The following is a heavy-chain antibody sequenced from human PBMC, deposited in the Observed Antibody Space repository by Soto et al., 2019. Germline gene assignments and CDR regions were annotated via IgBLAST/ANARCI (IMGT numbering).Heavy chain of an antibody. J-gene: IGHJ4*02. D-gene: IGHD3-9*01. V-gene: IGHV3-23*01. CDR3: AIPYYYYILTGSHPFDY. Sequence: GGSLRLSCAASGFTFSSYAMSWVRQAPGKGLEWVSAISGSGGSTYYADSVKGRFTISRDNSKNTLYLQMNSLRAEDTAVYYCAIPYYYYILTGSHPFDYWGQGTLVTVSS. CDR1: GFTFSSYA. CDR2: ISGSGGST.